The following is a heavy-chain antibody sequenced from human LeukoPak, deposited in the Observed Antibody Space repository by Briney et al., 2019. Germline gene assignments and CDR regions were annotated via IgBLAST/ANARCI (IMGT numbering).Heavy chain of an antibody. J-gene: IGHJ4*02. D-gene: IGHD1-26*01. Sequence: GGALRLSCAASGFSFSSYAIHWVRQAPGQGLEWATIVWYDGNNKYYADSVKGRFTVSRDNSGNMVYLQMYSLRPEDTAVYYCARGAGVGAGSFDSWGQGTMVIVSS. V-gene: IGHV3-33*01. CDR1: GFSFSSYA. CDR2: VWYDGNNK. CDR3: ARGAGVGAGSFDS.